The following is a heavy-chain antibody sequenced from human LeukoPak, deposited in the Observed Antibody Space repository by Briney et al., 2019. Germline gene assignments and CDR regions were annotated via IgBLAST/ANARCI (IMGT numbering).Heavy chain of an antibody. Sequence: GGSLRLSCAASGFAFSSYSLNWVRQAPGKGLEWVSYIGTSSSRIYYADSVKGRFTISRDNAKNSLYLQMNSLRAEDTAVYYCARAKRYCSGGSCYRNFDYWGQGTLVTVSS. D-gene: IGHD2-15*01. CDR2: IGTSSSRI. J-gene: IGHJ4*02. CDR1: GFAFSSYS. CDR3: ARAKRYCSGGSCYRNFDY. V-gene: IGHV3-48*04.